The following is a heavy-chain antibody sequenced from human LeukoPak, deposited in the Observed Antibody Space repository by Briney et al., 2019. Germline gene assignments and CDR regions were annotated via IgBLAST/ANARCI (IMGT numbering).Heavy chain of an antibody. J-gene: IGHJ5*02. CDR1: GYTFTGYY. CDR3: ARSVYSYGRYNWFDP. D-gene: IGHD5-18*01. V-gene: IGHV1-2*02. CDR2: INPNSGGT. Sequence: ASVKVSRKASGYTFTGYYMHWVRQAPGQGLEWMGWINPNSGGTNYAQKFQGRVTMTRDTSISTAYMELSRLRSDDTAVYYCARSVYSYGRYNWFDPWGQGTLVTVSS.